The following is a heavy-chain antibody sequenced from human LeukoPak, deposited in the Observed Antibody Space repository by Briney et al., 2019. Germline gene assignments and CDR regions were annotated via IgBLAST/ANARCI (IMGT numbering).Heavy chain of an antibody. CDR2: MNPNSVNT. CDR3: ASVYYYDSSGLYYFDY. Sequence: ASVKVSCKASGYTFTSYDINWVRQATGQGLEWMGWMNPNSVNTGYAQKFQGRVTMTRNTSISTAYMELSSLRSEDTAVYYCASVYYYDSSGLYYFDYWGQGTLVTVSS. CDR1: GYTFTSYD. D-gene: IGHD3-22*01. J-gene: IGHJ4*02. V-gene: IGHV1-8*01.